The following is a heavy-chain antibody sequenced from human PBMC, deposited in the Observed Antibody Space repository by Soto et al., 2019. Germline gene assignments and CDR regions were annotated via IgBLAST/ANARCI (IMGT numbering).Heavy chain of an antibody. D-gene: IGHD3-22*01. J-gene: IGHJ2*01. CDR1: GFSFSTYG. CDR3: AKDPSSGYTRGDFDF. CDR2: ISHDGGNE. Sequence: QVQLEESGGGVVQPGRSLRLYCAASGFSFSTYGMHWVRQAPGKGLEWVAVISHDGGNEYYADSVKGRFTNSRDSSKNTVYLQINNVRAEDTAVYYCAKDPSSGYTRGDFDFWGLGTLVTVSS. V-gene: IGHV3-30*18.